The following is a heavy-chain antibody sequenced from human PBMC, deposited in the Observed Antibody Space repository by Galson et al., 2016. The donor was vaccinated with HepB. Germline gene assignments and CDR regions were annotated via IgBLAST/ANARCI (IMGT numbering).Heavy chain of an antibody. J-gene: IGHJ4*02. CDR2: ISTYSGNT. D-gene: IGHD3-16*02. Sequence: SVKVSCKASGYTFTTSGISWVRQAPGQGLEWMGWISTYSGNTKYAQKFQGGLTFTTDSSTTTAYMELRSLTSDDTALYYCARDVHYRFDSWGQGTLVTVSS. CDR3: ARDVHYRFDS. V-gene: IGHV1-18*01. CDR1: GYTFTTSG.